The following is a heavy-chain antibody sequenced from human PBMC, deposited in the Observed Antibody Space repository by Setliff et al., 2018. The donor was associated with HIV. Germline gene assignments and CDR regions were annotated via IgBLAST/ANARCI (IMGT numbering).Heavy chain of an antibody. CDR2: IHSSGSP. Sequence: SETLSLTCSVSGDSIRSTNSYWGWIRQPPGKRLEWLGSIHSSGSPSYNPSLSSRLTISVDTSKNHVSLRLSSVTAADTGVYYCARHRDPPGTSWIYYYYYMDLWGAGTTVTVSS. J-gene: IGHJ6*03. D-gene: IGHD6-13*01. CDR3: ARHRDPPGTSWIYYYYYMDL. V-gene: IGHV4-39*01. CDR1: GDSIRSTNSY.